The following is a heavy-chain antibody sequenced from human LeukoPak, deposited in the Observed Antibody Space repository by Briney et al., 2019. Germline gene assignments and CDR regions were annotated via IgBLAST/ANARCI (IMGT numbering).Heavy chain of an antibody. J-gene: IGHJ4*02. Sequence: GGSLRLSCAASGFTFSSYWMSWVRQAPGKGLEWVANIKQGGSEKYYVDSVKGRFTISRDNAKNSLYLQMNSLRAEDTAVYYCARGYYYDSSGYSTTYYYFDYWGQGTLVTVSS. CDR2: IKQGGSEK. D-gene: IGHD3-22*01. CDR1: GFTFSSYW. CDR3: ARGYYYDSSGYSTTYYYFDY. V-gene: IGHV3-7*04.